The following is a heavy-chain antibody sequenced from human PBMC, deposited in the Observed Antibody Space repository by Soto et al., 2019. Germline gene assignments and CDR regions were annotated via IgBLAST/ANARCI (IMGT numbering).Heavy chain of an antibody. J-gene: IGHJ6*02. V-gene: IGHV3-21*01. Sequence: PGGSLRLSCAASGFTFSSYSMNWVRQAPGKGLEWVSSISSSSSYIYYADSVKGRFTISRDNAKNSLYLQMNSLRAEDTAVYYCARDQSFSITSHGVDVWGQGTTVTVSS. CDR3: ARDQSFSITSHGVDV. CDR1: GFTFSSYS. CDR2: ISSSSSYI. D-gene: IGHD3-10*01.